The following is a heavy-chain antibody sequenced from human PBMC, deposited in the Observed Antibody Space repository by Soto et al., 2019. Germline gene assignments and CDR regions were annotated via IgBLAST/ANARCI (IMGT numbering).Heavy chain of an antibody. V-gene: IGHV4-39*02. Sequence: SETLSLTCTVAGVSISSGSYYWGWIRQPPGKGLEWIANIHHSGSTYYNPSLRSRVTISIDTSKNHFSLRLSSVTAADTAVYYCTSIYCGSAGLCQNDYWGQGTLVTVSS. D-gene: IGHD2-21*01. CDR3: TSIYCGSAGLCQNDY. CDR1: GVSISSGSYY. CDR2: IHHSGST. J-gene: IGHJ4*02.